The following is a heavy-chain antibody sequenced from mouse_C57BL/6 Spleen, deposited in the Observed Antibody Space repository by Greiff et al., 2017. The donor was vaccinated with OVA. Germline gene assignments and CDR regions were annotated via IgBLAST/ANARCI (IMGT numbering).Heavy chain of an antibody. CDR3: TRYGRWYFDV. V-gene: IGHV5-9-1*02. CDR1: GFTFSSYA. D-gene: IGHD1-1*01. J-gene: IGHJ1*03. CDR2: ISSGGDYI. Sequence: VVESGEGLVKPGGSLKLSCAASGFTFSSYAMSWVRQTPEKRLEWVAYISSGGDYIYYADTVKGRFTISRDNARNTLYLQMSSLKSEDTAMYYCTRYGRWYFDVWGTGTTVTVSS.